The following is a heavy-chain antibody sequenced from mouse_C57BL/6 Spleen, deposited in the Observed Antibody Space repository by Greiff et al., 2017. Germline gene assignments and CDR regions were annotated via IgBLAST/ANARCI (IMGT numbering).Heavy chain of an antibody. CDR1: GYTFTSYW. V-gene: IGHV1-64*01. Sequence: QVQLQQPGAELVKPGASVKLSCKASGYTFTSYWMHWVKQRPGQGLEWIGMIHPNSGSTNYNEKFKSKDTLTVDKSSSTAYMQLSSLTSEDSAVYYCAGANRTRFAYWGQGTLVTVSA. D-gene: IGHD3-1*01. CDR2: IHPNSGST. J-gene: IGHJ3*01. CDR3: AGANRTRFAY.